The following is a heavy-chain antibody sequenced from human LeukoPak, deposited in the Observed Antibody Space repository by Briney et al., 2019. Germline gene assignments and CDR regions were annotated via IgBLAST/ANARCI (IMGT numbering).Heavy chain of an antibody. V-gene: IGHV3-64D*06. Sequence: GGSLRLSCSASGFTFSSYAMHWVRQAPGKGLEYVSAISSNGGSTYYADSVKGRFTISRDNSKNTLYLQMSSLRAEDTAVYYCARAIYSGSYNFDSWGQGTLVTVSS. CDR1: GFTFSSYA. J-gene: IGHJ4*02. CDR3: ARAIYSGSYNFDS. CDR2: ISSNGGST. D-gene: IGHD1-26*01.